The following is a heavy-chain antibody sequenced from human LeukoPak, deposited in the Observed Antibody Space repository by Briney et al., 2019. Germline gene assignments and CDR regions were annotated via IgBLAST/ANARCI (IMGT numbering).Heavy chain of an antibody. J-gene: IGHJ3*02. Sequence: PGGSLRLSCAAAGFTFSSYAMHWVRQDPGKGLGWVAVISYDGSNKYYADSVKGRFTISRDNSKNTLYLQMNSLRAEDTAVYYCARGEPQYYDILTGLGDIWGQGTMVTVSS. D-gene: IGHD3-9*01. CDR3: ARGEPQYYDILTGLGDI. V-gene: IGHV3-30-3*01. CDR1: GFTFSSYA. CDR2: ISYDGSNK.